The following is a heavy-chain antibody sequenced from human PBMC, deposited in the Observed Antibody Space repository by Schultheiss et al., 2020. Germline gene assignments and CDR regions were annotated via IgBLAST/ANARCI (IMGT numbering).Heavy chain of an antibody. V-gene: IGHV3-48*03. D-gene: IGHD3-10*01. CDR1: GFTFSSYE. CDR3: ARDQGLLWFRELLSVATGAFDI. Sequence: GGSLRLSCAASGFTFSSYEMNWVRQAPGKGLEWVSYISSSGSTIYYADSVKGQFTISRDNSKNTLYLQMNSLRAEDTAVYYCARDQGLLWFRELLSVATGAFDIWGQGTMVTVSS. J-gene: IGHJ3*02. CDR2: ISSSGSTI.